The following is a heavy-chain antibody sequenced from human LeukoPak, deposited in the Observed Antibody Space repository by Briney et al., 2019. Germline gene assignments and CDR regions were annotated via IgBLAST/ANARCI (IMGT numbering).Heavy chain of an antibody. Sequence: GKSLKISGKVSGYRLTNNWIGWVRQVPGKGLEWMGIIYPGYSDTRYSPSFQGQVTFSVDTSTSTVYLQWSSLKASDTAIYYCARFALSSSLDYWGQGTLVTVS. CDR3: ARFALSSSLDY. V-gene: IGHV5-51*01. CDR1: GYRLTNNW. D-gene: IGHD6-13*01. CDR2: IYPGYSDT. J-gene: IGHJ4*02.